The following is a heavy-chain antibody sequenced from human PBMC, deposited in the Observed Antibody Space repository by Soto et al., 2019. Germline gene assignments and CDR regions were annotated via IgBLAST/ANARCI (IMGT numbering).Heavy chain of an antibody. CDR2: ISFDSRDK. D-gene: IGHD2-21*02. V-gene: IGHV3-33*05. CDR1: GFTFSAYG. J-gene: IGHJ3*01. CDR3: ARVCGGDCGNAFDV. Sequence: ESGGGVVQPGRSLRLSCAASGFTFSAYGIHWVRQAPGKGLEWVATISFDSRDKLFVDSMNGRLSISRENSRNTVYLQMDSLRAEDTAVYHCARVCGGDCGNAFDVWGQGTVVAVSS.